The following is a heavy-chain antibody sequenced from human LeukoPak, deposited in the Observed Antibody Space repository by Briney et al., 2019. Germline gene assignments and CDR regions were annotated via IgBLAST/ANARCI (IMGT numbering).Heavy chain of an antibody. Sequence: AGRSLRLSCAASGFTFSSYSMNWVRQAPGKGLEWVSYISSSGSTIYYADSVKGRFTISRDNAKNSLYLQMNSLRAEDTAVYYCARGDTAMVTLIDYWGQGTLVTVSS. CDR1: GFTFSSYS. CDR3: ARGDTAMVTLIDY. CDR2: ISSSGSTI. D-gene: IGHD5-18*01. V-gene: IGHV3-48*04. J-gene: IGHJ4*02.